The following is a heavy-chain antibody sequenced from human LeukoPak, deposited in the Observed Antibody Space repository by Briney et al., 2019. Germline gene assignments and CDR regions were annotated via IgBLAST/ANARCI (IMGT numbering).Heavy chain of an antibody. CDR1: GGSISSYY. CDR3: ARGPVGGTTYNDGDAFDI. CDR2: IYTSGST. Sequence: SETLSLTCTVSGGSISSYYRSWIRQPAGKGLEWIGRIYTSGSTNYNPSLKSRVTISVDTSKNQFSLKLSSVTAADTAVYYCARGPVGGTTYNDGDAFDIWGQGTMVTVSS. J-gene: IGHJ3*02. V-gene: IGHV4-4*07. D-gene: IGHD1-7*01.